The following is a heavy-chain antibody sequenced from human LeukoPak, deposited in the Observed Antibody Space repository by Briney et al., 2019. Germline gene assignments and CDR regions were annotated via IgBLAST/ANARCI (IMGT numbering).Heavy chain of an antibody. V-gene: IGHV3-30*04. J-gene: IGHJ4*02. CDR3: ARGGYGDYRRGDY. CDR2: ISYDRSYK. Sequence: GRSLRLSCAASGFIFSNYAMHWVRQAPGKGLEWVAGISYDRSYKYYADSVKGRVTISRDNSENTLYLEMNSLRAEDTAIYYCARGGYGDYRRGDYWGQGTLVTVSS. CDR1: GFIFSNYA. D-gene: IGHD4-17*01.